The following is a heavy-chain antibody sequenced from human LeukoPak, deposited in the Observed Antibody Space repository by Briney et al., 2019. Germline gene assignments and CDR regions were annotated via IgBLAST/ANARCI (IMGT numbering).Heavy chain of an antibody. CDR1: AFTFNSYA. J-gene: IGHJ4*02. CDR2: ISGSGANT. D-gene: IGHD1-26*01. V-gene: IGHV3-23*01. CDR3: AKCRVGAANFDY. Sequence: GGSLRLSSAASAFTFNSYAMSWVRQAPGKGLEWVSAISGSGANTYYADSVKGRFTISRDNSKNTLYLQMNNLRAEDTAVYYCAKCRVGAANFDYWGQGTLVTVSS.